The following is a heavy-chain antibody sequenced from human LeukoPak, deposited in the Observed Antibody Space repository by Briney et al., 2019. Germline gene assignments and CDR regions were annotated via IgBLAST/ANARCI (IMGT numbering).Heavy chain of an antibody. Sequence: GASVKVSCKASGYTFTGYYMHWVRQAPGQGLEWMGWINPNSGGTNYAQKFQGWVTMTRDTSISTAYMELSRLRSDDTAVYYCARDIGVVRGVPLGMDVWGQGTTVTVSS. D-gene: IGHD3-10*01. CDR2: INPNSGGT. CDR3: ARDIGVVRGVPLGMDV. J-gene: IGHJ6*02. CDR1: GYTFTGYY. V-gene: IGHV1-2*04.